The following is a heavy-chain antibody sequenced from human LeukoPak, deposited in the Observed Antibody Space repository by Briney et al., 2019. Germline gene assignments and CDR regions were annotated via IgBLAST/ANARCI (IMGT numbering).Heavy chain of an antibody. D-gene: IGHD6-19*01. CDR1: GYTLTGYY. Sequence: SVKVSCKASGYTLTGYYMHWVRQAPGQGLEWMGWINPNSGGTNYAQKFQGRVTMTRDTSISTAYMELSRLRSDDTAVYYCARGGNSGWRTPNDDYWGQGTLVTVSS. CDR3: ARGGNSGWRTPNDDY. V-gene: IGHV1-2*02. J-gene: IGHJ4*02. CDR2: INPNSGGT.